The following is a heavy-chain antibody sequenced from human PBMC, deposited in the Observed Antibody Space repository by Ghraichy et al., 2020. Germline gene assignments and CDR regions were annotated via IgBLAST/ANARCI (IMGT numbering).Heavy chain of an antibody. CDR1: GYTFTSYG. J-gene: IGHJ6*02. CDR2: ISAYNGNT. Sequence: ASVKVSCKASGYTFTSYGISWVRQAPGQGLEWMGWISAYNGNTNYAQKLQGRVTMTTDTSTSTAYMELRSLRSDDTAVYYCARDPRTALYYYGSGRYYYGMDVWGQGTTVTVSS. D-gene: IGHD3-10*01. CDR3: ARDPRTALYYYGSGRYYYGMDV. V-gene: IGHV1-18*01.